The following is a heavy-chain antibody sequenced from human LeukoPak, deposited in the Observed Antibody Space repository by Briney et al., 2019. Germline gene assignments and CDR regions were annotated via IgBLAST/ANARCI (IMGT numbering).Heavy chain of an antibody. CDR3: ARVRRAYQLPSFDP. CDR1: GGSFSGYY. D-gene: IGHD2-2*01. CDR2: INHSGST. V-gene: IGHV4-34*01. J-gene: IGHJ5*02. Sequence: SETLSLTCAVYGGSFSGYYWSWIRQPPGKGLEWIGEINHSGSTNYNPSLKSRVTISVDTSKNQFSLKLSSVTAADTAVYYCARVRRAYQLPSFDPWDQGTLVTVSS.